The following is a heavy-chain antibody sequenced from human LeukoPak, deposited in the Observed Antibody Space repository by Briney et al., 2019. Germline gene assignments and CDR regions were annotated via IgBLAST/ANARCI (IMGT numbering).Heavy chain of an antibody. D-gene: IGHD3-22*01. Sequence: PGGSLRLSCAASGFTFDDYGMSWVRQGPGKGLEWVSGINWNGARTGYADSVKGRFTISRDNAKNSLYLQMNSLRVEDTALYYCARAPYYDRSDYRLYFDYWGQGILVTVSS. CDR1: GFTFDDYG. CDR2: INWNGART. CDR3: ARAPYYDRSDYRLYFDY. V-gene: IGHV3-20*04. J-gene: IGHJ4*02.